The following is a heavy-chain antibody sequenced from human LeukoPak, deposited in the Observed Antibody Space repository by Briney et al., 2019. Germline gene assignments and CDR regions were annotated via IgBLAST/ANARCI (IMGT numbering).Heavy chain of an antibody. CDR3: AHRKVDTPMGP. D-gene: IGHD5-18*01. CDR2: IYWDDDK. Sequence: SGPTLVKPTQTLTLTCTFSGFSLSTSGVGVGWIRQPPGKALEWLAYIYWDDDKRYSPALKSRLTITKDTSKNQVVLTVTNMDPVDTATYYWAHRKVDTPMGPWGQGILVTVSS. V-gene: IGHV2-5*02. CDR1: GFSLSTSGVG. J-gene: IGHJ5*02.